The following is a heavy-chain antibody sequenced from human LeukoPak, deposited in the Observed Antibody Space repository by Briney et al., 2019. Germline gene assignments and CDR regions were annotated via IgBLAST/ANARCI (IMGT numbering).Heavy chain of an antibody. J-gene: IGHJ6*03. CDR2: IKQDVNAK. V-gene: IGHV3-7*01. D-gene: IGHD3-9*01. Sequence: PGGSLRLSCATSGFTFSIYWMSWVRQAPGKGLEWVANIKQDVNAKDYVDSVKGRFTISRDNARSSLDLQMNSLRVEDTAVYYCAREVGYFDWMARAHYYYMDVWGKGTTVTVSS. CDR3: AREVGYFDWMARAHYYYMDV. CDR1: GFTFSIYW.